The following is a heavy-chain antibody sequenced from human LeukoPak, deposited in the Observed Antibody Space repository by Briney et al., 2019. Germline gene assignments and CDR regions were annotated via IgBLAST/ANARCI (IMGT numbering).Heavy chain of an antibody. CDR1: RFTFSGYG. CDR2: ISGSGIRT. CDR3: AKDHAVLMVYATQGYPWFDP. J-gene: IGHJ5*02. Sequence: PGETLRLSCAASRFTFSGYGMSWVRQAPGKGLEWVSAISGSGIRTYYADSVKGRFTISRDNSKNTLYLQMNSLRAEDTAVYYCAKDHAVLMVYATQGYPWFDPWGQGTLVTVSS. V-gene: IGHV3-23*01. D-gene: IGHD2-8*01.